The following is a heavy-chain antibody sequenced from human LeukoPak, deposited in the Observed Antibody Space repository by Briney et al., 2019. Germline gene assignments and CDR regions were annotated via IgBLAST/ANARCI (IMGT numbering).Heavy chain of an antibody. CDR3: ARDILFFGVVIYFDY. D-gene: IGHD3-3*01. CDR1: GFTFSSYS. CDR2: ISSSSSYI. Sequence: KPGGSLRLSCAASGFTFSSYSMNWVRQAPGKGLEWVSSISSSSSYIYYADSVKGRFTISRDNAKNSLYLQMNSLRAEDTAVYYCARDILFFGVVIYFDYGGQGTRVTVPS. V-gene: IGHV3-21*01. J-gene: IGHJ4*02.